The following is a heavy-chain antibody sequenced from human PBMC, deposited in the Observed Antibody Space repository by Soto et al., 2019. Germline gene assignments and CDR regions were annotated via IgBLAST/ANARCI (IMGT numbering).Heavy chain of an antibody. D-gene: IGHD3-3*01. V-gene: IGHV3-21*01. J-gene: IGHJ4*02. CDR2: ISSSSSYT. CDR3: ARDHSTVDYDFWSGYSDFDY. CDR1: GFTFSSYS. Sequence: GGSLRLSCAASGFTFSSYSMNWVRQAPGKGLEWVSSISSSSSYTYYADSVKGRFTISRDNAKNSLYLQMNSLRAEDTAVYYCARDHSTVDYDFWSGYSDFDYWGQGTLVTVSS.